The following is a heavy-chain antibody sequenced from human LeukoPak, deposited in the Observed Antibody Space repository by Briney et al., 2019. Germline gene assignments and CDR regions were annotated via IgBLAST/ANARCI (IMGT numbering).Heavy chain of an antibody. V-gene: IGHV1-2*02. CDR3: ARDPAIYYESDYYFDY. Sequence: ASVKVSCKASGYTFTGYYMHWVRQAPGQGLEWMGWINPNSGGTNYAQKFQGRVTMTRDTSISTAYMELSRLRFDDTAVYYCARDPAIYYESDYYFDYWGQGTLVTVSS. J-gene: IGHJ4*02. CDR1: GYTFTGYY. CDR2: INPNSGGT. D-gene: IGHD3-22*01.